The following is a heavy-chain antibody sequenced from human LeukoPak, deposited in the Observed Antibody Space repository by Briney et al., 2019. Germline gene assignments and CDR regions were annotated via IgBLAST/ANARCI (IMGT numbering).Heavy chain of an antibody. V-gene: IGHV1-8*01. CDR1: GYTFTSYD. CDR3: ASWKSSSRNGWFDP. Sequence: ASVKVSCKASGYTFTSYDINWVRQATGQGLEWMGWMNPNSGNTGYAQKFQGRVTMTRNTSISTAYMGLSSLRSEDTAVYYCASWKSSSRNGWFDPWGQGTLVTVSS. J-gene: IGHJ5*02. CDR2: MNPNSGNT. D-gene: IGHD6-13*01.